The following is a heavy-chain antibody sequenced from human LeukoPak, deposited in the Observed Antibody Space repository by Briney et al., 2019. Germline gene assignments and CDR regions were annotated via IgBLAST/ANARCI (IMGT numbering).Heavy chain of an antibody. J-gene: IGHJ4*02. CDR3: ARVVGYYDSRRLYYFDY. CDR1: GYTFTSYY. V-gene: IGHV1-46*03. D-gene: IGHD3-22*01. Sequence: ASVKVSCKASGYTFTSYYMHWVRQAPGQGLEWMGIINPSGGSTSYAQEFQGRVTMTRDTSTSTVYMELSSLRSEDTAVYYCARVVGYYDSRRLYYFDYWGQGTLVTVSS. CDR2: INPSGGST.